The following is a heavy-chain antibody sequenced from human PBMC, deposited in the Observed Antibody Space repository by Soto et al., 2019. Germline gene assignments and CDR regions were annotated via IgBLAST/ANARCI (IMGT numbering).Heavy chain of an antibody. Sequence: EVQLVESGGALVQPGGSLRLSCAASGFTFSSYWMTWVRQAPGKGLEGVAIIKSDGSEIYYVDSVKGRFTISRDNAKNSLYLQMNSLRIEDTAIYYCARGIWQWHPASLYWGQGTLVTVSS. CDR1: GFTFSSYW. D-gene: IGHD6-19*01. V-gene: IGHV3-7*05. CDR3: ARGIWQWHPASLY. CDR2: IKSDGSEI. J-gene: IGHJ4*02.